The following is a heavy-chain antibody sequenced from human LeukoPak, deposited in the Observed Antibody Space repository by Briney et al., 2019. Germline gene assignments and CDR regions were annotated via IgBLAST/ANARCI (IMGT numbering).Heavy chain of an antibody. Sequence: GGSLRLSCAASGFTFSSYGMHWVRQAPGKGLEWVAVISYDGSNKYYADSVKGRFTISRHISKNMVNLQMDSLRPEDTAVHYCASGPTYDYVRVLLYWGQGTLVTVSS. D-gene: IGHD3-16*01. CDR2: ISYDGSNK. CDR1: GFTFSSYG. V-gene: IGHV3-30*03. CDR3: ASGPTYDYVRVLLY. J-gene: IGHJ4*02.